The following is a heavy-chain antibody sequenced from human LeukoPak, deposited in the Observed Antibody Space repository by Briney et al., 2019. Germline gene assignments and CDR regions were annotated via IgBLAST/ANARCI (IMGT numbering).Heavy chain of an antibody. CDR1: GGSISSSSYY. V-gene: IGHV4-39*01. Sequence: SETLSLTCTVSGGSISSSSYYWGWIRQPPGKGLEWIGSIYYSGSTYYNPSLKSRVTISVDTSKNQFSLKLSSVTAADTAVYYCACPPSGIAAAGLYYYYGMDVWGQGTTVTVSS. CDR3: ACPPSGIAAAGLYYYYGMDV. J-gene: IGHJ6*02. CDR2: IYYSGST. D-gene: IGHD6-13*01.